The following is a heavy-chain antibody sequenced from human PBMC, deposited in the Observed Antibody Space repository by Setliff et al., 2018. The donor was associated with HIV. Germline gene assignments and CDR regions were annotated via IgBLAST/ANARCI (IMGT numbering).Heavy chain of an antibody. CDR1: GGSFSGYC. V-gene: IGHV4-34*01. Sequence: PSETLSLTCAVYGGSFSGYCWSWIRQPPGEGLEWIGEIQHSGRINYNPSLRSRVTTSVDTSKNQFSLRLRSVTAADTAVYYCARVSCSSWYSIPRYYYYSMDVWAMGPRSPSP. CDR2: IQHSGRI. CDR3: ARVSCSSWYSIPRYYYYSMDV. J-gene: IGHJ6*03. D-gene: IGHD6-13*01.